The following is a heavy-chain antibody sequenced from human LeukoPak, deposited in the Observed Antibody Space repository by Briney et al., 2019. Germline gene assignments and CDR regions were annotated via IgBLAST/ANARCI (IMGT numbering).Heavy chain of an antibody. CDR1: GDSIRTYY. CDR2: IYYSETA. Sequence: SETLSLTCTVSGDSIRTYYWSWIRQPPGKGLEWIGYIYYSETANYNPSLKSRVTISVDTSKNHFSLTLTSVTAADTAVYYCARVYYSSSYDYWYFDLWGRGTLVTVSS. J-gene: IGHJ2*01. V-gene: IGHV4-59*01. CDR3: ARVYYSSSYDYWYFDL. D-gene: IGHD6-13*01.